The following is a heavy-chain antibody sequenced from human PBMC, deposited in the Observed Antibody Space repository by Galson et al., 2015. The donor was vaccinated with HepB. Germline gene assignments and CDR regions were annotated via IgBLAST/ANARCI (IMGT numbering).Heavy chain of an antibody. D-gene: IGHD6-13*01. CDR1: GFTLSSYT. CDR2: ISSSGTYI. J-gene: IGHJ4*02. CDR3: PRDGSMDS. Sequence: SLRLSCAASGFTLSSYTMNWVRQAPGKGLEWVSSISSSGTYIYYADSVKGRFTISRDNAKNSLYLQINSLRAEDTAVYYCPRDGSMDSWGQGTLVTVSS. V-gene: IGHV3-21*01.